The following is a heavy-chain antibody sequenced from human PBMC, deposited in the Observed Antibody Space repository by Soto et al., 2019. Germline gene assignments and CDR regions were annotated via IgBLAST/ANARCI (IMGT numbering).Heavy chain of an antibody. Sequence: SETLSLTCTVSGGSISSYYWSWIRQPPGKGLEWIGYIYYSGSTNYNPSLKSRVTISVDTSKNQFSLKLSSVTAADTAVYYCARVPMITFGGVIVPYYFDYRGQGTLVTVSS. CDR1: GGSISSYY. CDR2: IYYSGST. D-gene: IGHD3-16*02. CDR3: ARVPMITFGGVIVPYYFDY. V-gene: IGHV4-59*01. J-gene: IGHJ4*02.